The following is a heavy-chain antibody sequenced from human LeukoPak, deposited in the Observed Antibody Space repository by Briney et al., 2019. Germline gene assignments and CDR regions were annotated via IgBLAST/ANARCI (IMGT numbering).Heavy chain of an antibody. Sequence: ASVKVSCKASGYTFTGYYMHWVRQAPGQGFNWLGWINPNSGGTNYAQKFQGRVTMTRDTSISTAYMELSRLRSDDTAVYYCARSRSGSGSYLAYWGQGTLVTVSS. J-gene: IGHJ4*02. CDR1: GYTFTGYY. CDR3: ARSRSGSGSYLAY. V-gene: IGHV1-2*02. D-gene: IGHD3-10*01. CDR2: INPNSGGT.